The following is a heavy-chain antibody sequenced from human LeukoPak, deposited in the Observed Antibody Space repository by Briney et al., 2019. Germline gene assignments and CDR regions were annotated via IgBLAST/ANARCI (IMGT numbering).Heavy chain of an antibody. D-gene: IGHD6-6*01. Sequence: VASVKVSCKASGYTFTSYDINWVRQATGQGLEWMGWMNPNSGNTGYAQKFQGRVTMTRNTSISTAYMELSSLRSEDTAVYYCARVRYSSSSGADYFDYWGQGTLVTASS. CDR2: MNPNSGNT. CDR1: GYTFTSYD. J-gene: IGHJ4*02. CDR3: ARVRYSSSSGADYFDY. V-gene: IGHV1-8*01.